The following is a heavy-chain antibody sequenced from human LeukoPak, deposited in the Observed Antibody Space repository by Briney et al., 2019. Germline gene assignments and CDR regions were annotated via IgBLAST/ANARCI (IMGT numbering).Heavy chain of an antibody. D-gene: IGHD2/OR15-2a*01. Sequence: SDTLSLTCTVSGGSISSYYWSWIRQPPGKGLEWIGYIYYSGSTNYNPSLKSRVTISVDTSKNQFSLKLSSVTAADTAVYYCARAFGTLGFDYWGQGTLVTVSS. CDR2: IYYSGST. CDR3: ARAFGTLGFDY. V-gene: IGHV4-59*07. CDR1: GGSISSYY. J-gene: IGHJ4*02.